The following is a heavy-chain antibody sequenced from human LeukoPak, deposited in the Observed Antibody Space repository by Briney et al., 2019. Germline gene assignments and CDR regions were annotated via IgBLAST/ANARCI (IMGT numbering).Heavy chain of an antibody. D-gene: IGHD5-18*01. CDR3: GYSYGYDYYYMDV. CDR1: GGTFSSYA. Sequence: SVKVSCKASGGTFSSYAISWVRQAPGQGLEWIGGIIPIFGTANYAQKFQGRVTITADESTSTAYMELSSLRPEDTAVYFCGYSYGYDYYYMDVWGKGTTVTVSS. CDR2: IIPIFGTA. V-gene: IGHV1-69*13. J-gene: IGHJ6*03.